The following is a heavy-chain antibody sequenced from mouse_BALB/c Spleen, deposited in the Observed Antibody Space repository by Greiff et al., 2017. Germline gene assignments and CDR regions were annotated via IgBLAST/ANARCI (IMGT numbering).Heavy chain of an antibody. Sequence: DVQLQESGPGLVKPSQSLSLTCSVTGYSITSGYYWNWIRQFPGNKLEWMGYISYDGSNNYNPSLKNRIPITRDTSKNQFFLKLNSVTTEDTATYYCARDFITTVVRYWYFDVWGAGTTVTVSS. CDR2: ISYDGSN. CDR3: ARDFITTVVRYWYFDV. V-gene: IGHV3-6*02. J-gene: IGHJ1*01. D-gene: IGHD1-1*01. CDR1: GYSITSGYY.